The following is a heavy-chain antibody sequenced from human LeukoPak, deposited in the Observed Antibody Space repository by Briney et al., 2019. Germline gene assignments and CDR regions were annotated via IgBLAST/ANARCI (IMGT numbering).Heavy chain of an antibody. Sequence: GGSLRLSCAASGFTFSSYWMHWVRQAPRKGLVWVSRINSDGSSTSYADSVKGRFTISRDNAKNTLYLQMNSLRAEDTAVYYCAKDLMTYYDFWSGYYYPDYWGQGTLVTVSS. D-gene: IGHD3-3*01. J-gene: IGHJ4*02. CDR1: GFTFSSYW. CDR2: INSDGSST. V-gene: IGHV3-74*01. CDR3: AKDLMTYYDFWSGYYYPDY.